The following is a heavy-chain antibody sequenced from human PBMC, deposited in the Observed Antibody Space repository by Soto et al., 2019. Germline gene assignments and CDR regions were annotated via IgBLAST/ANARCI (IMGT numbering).Heavy chain of an antibody. V-gene: IGHV4-31*03. CDR3: ARVAANYDILTGYYNHNWFDP. CDR1: GGSISSGGYY. D-gene: IGHD3-9*01. CDR2: IYYSGST. J-gene: IGHJ5*02. Sequence: PSETLSLTCTVSGGSISSGGYYWSWIRQHPGKGLEWIGYIYYSGSTYYNPSLKSRVTISVDTSKNQFSLKLSSVTAADTAVYYCARVAANYDILTGYYNHNWFDPWGQGTLVTVSS.